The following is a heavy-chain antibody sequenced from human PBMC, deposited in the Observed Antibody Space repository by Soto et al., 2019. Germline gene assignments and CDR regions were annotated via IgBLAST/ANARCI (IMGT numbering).Heavy chain of an antibody. J-gene: IGHJ4*02. Sequence: QVQLQESGPGLVKPSETLSLTCSVSGGSISNHYWSGLRQPPGKGLEWIGYIYYNGNTNYNPSLTSRVTMSVDTSRNQISLKLTTVTAADTAVYYCTRANWYSEYWGQGTLVTVSS. CDR1: GGSISNHY. D-gene: IGHD7-27*01. CDR3: TRANWYSEY. CDR2: IYYNGNT. V-gene: IGHV4-59*11.